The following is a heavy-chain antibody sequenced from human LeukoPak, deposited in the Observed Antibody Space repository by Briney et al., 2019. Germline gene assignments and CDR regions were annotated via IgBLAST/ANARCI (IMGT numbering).Heavy chain of an antibody. Sequence: ASVKVSCKVSGYTLTELSMHWVRQAPGKGLEWMGGFDPEDGETIYAQKFQGRVTMTEDTSTATAYMELSSLGSEDTAVYYCATVISYYGSGGPFDPWGQGTLVTVSS. CDR3: ATVISYYGSGGPFDP. J-gene: IGHJ5*02. V-gene: IGHV1-24*01. CDR2: FDPEDGET. CDR1: GYTLTELS. D-gene: IGHD3-10*01.